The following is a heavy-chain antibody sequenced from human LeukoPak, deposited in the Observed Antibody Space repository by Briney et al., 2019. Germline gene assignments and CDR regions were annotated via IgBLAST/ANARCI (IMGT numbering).Heavy chain of an antibody. D-gene: IGHD6-13*01. V-gene: IGHV3-23*01. J-gene: IGHJ5*02. CDR2: ISGSGGST. CDR3: AKNWVASSWFNWFDP. Sequence: PGGSLRLSCAASGFTFSSYAMSWVCQAPGKGLEWVSAISGSGGSTHYADSVKGRFTISRDNSKNTLYLQMNSLRAEDTAVYYCAKNWVASSWFNWFDPWGQGTLVTVSS. CDR1: GFTFSSYA.